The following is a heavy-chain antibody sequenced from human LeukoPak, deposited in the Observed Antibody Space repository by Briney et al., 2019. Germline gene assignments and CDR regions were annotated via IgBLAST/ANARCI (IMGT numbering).Heavy chain of an antibody. CDR1: GFTFSSYA. CDR3: ARVGSTTVTAPPLFDY. V-gene: IGHV3-30-3*01. J-gene: IGHJ4*02. CDR2: ISYDGSNK. D-gene: IGHD4-11*01. Sequence: GGSLRLSCAASGFTFSSYAMHWVRQAPGKGLEWVAVISYDGSNKYYADSVKGRFTISRDNSKNTLYLQMNSLRAEDTAVYYCARVGSTTVTAPPLFDYWGQGTLVTVSS.